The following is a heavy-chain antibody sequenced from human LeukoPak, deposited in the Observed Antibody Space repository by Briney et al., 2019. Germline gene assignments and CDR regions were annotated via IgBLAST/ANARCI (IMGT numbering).Heavy chain of an antibody. Sequence: SQTLSLTCTVSGGSISSGGYYWSWIRQPPGKGLEWIGYIYHSGSTYYNPSLKSRVTISVDRSKNQFSLKLSSVTAADTAVYYCARGVSGVTIFCDWGQGTLVTVSS. J-gene: IGHJ4*02. CDR1: GGSISSGGYY. CDR3: ARGVSGVTIFCD. V-gene: IGHV4-30-2*01. CDR2: IYHSGST. D-gene: IGHD3-9*01.